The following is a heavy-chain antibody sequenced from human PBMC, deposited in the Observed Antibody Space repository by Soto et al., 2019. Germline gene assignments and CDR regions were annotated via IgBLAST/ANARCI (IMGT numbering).Heavy chain of an antibody. V-gene: IGHV1-8*01. D-gene: IGHD6-19*01. CDR1: GYTFTSYD. Sequence: QVQLVQSGAEVKKPGASVKVSCKVSGYTFTSYDINWVRQATGQGLEWMGWMNPNNGNTGFAQKFQGRITMTRNTSRSTAYIELSSLRSEDTAVYYCATSGSGWYLFWGQGTLVTVSS. CDR2: MNPNNGNT. J-gene: IGHJ4*02. CDR3: ATSGSGWYLF.